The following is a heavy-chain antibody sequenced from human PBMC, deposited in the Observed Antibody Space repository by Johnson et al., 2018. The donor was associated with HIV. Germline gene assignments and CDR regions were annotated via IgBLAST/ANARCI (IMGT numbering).Heavy chain of an antibody. CDR2: IRYDGSNA. CDR3: ARGGASITEAFDI. CDR1: GFTFSSYG. J-gene: IGHJ3*02. D-gene: IGHD3-10*01. V-gene: IGHV3-30*02. Sequence: QVQLVESGGGVVQPGGSLRLSCAASGFTFSSYGMHWVRQAPGKGLEWVAFIRYDGSNAYYGDSVKGRVTISRDNSKNRLYLQMNSLRDDDTAVYYCARGGASITEAFDIWGQGTMVTVSS.